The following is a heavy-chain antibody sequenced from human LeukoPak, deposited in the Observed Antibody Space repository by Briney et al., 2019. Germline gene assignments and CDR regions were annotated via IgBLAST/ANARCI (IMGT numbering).Heavy chain of an antibody. D-gene: IGHD6-6*01. J-gene: IGHJ3*02. CDR2: IYPGDSDT. V-gene: IGHV5-51*01. Sequence: GESLKISCKSSGYSFTSYWIGWVRQMPGKGLEWMWIIYPGDSDTRNSPSFQGQVTISADKSISTAYLQWSSLRASATAMYYGAKTLRIYSSSSGGGAFDIWGQGTMVTVSS. CDR1: GYSFTSYW. CDR3: AKTLRIYSSSSGGGAFDI.